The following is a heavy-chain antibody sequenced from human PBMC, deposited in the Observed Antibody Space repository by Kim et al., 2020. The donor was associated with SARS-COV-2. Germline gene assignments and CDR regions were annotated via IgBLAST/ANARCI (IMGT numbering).Heavy chain of an antibody. CDR3: ARVRGGYYFDY. Sequence: KGYAQKFQGRVTMTRNTSISTAYMELSSLRSEDTAVYYCARVRGGYYFDYWGQGTLVTVSS. J-gene: IGHJ4*02. CDR2: K. V-gene: IGHV1-8*01. D-gene: IGHD3-16*01.